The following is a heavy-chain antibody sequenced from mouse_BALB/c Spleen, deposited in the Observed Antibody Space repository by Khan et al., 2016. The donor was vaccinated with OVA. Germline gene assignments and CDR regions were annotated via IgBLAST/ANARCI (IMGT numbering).Heavy chain of an antibody. J-gene: IGHJ1*01. D-gene: IGHD1-1*01. CDR3: VPPFYDPRNVDV. CDR2: IAPANGNT. Sequence: VQLKESGAELVKPGASVKLSCTASGFNIKDTYVHWVKERPEQGLEWIGRIAPANGNTEYEPKFQGKATLTADTSSNTPYLQLSSLKSEDSAVYYCVPPFYDPRNVDVWGEGTTVTVSS. CDR1: GFNIKDTY. V-gene: IGHV14-3*02.